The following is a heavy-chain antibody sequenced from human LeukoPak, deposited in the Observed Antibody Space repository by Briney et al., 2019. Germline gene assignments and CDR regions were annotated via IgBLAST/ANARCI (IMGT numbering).Heavy chain of an antibody. CDR2: ISAYNGNT. CDR3: ARMMDIGYCSSTSCYPIDY. V-gene: IGHV1-18*04. D-gene: IGHD2-2*01. J-gene: IGHJ4*02. CDR1: GYTFTSYY. Sequence: ASVKVSCKASGYTFTSYYMHWVRQAPGQGLEWMGWISAYNGNTNYAQKLQGRVTMTTDTSTSTAYMELRSLRSDDTAVYYCARMMDIGYCSSTSCYPIDYWGQGTLVTVSS.